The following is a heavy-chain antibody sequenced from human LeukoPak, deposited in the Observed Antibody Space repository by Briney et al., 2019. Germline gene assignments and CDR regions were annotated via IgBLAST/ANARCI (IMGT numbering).Heavy chain of an antibody. CDR1: GFTFNNYA. Sequence: GGSLRLSCAASGFTFNNYAMSWVRQAPGKGLEWVSGISWNSGSIGYADSVKGRFTISRDNAKNSLYLQMNSLRAEDMALYYCAKTAGGYSYGSSYWYFDLWGRGTLVTVSS. D-gene: IGHD5-18*01. CDR2: ISWNSGSI. V-gene: IGHV3-9*03. CDR3: AKTAGGYSYGSSYWYFDL. J-gene: IGHJ2*01.